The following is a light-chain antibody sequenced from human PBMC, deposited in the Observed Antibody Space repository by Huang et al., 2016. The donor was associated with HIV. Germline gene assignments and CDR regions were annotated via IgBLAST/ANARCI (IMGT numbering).Light chain of an antibody. Sequence: EIVMTQSPATLSVSPGERATLSCRASQSGSSNLAWYQQKPGQAPRLLIYGSSTRATGIPARVSGSGSGTEFTLTISSLQSEDFAVYYCQQYNNWPPWTFGQGTKVEIK. V-gene: IGKV3-15*01. CDR1: QSGSSN. CDR3: QQYNNWPPWT. J-gene: IGKJ1*01. CDR2: GSS.